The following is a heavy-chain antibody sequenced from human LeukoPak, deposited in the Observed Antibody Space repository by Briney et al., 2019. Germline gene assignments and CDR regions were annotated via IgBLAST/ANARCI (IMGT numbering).Heavy chain of an antibody. CDR3: ARDLRPQSERDYFDY. CDR1: GYTFTSYY. CDR2: INPSGGST. Sequence: VASVTVSCTASGYTFTSYYMHWVRQAPGQGLEWMGIINPSGGSTSYAQKFQGRVTMTRDTSTSTVYMELSSLRSEDTAVYYCARDLRPQSERDYFDYWGQGALVTVSS. V-gene: IGHV1-46*01. J-gene: IGHJ4*02.